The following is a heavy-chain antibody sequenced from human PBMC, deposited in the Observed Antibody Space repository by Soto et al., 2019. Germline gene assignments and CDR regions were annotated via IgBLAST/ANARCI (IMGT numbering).Heavy chain of an antibody. CDR2: ISSGSSYI. CDR1: GFTFSSYN. CDR3: AKTYYDFWSGYYTIDY. V-gene: IGHV3-21*01. D-gene: IGHD3-3*01. Sequence: GGSLRLSCAASGFTFSSYNMNWVRQAPGKGLEWVSSISSGSSYIFYADSVKGRFTISRDNAKNSLYLQMNSLRAEDTAVYYCAKTYYDFWSGYYTIDYWGQGTLVTVS. J-gene: IGHJ4*02.